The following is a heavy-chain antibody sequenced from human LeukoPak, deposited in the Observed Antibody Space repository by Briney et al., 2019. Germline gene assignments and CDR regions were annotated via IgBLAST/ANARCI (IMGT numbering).Heavy chain of an antibody. CDR3: ARDSPVDYYDSSGYLDY. J-gene: IGHJ4*02. CDR2: INHSGST. D-gene: IGHD3-22*01. Sequence: SETLSLTCAVYGGSFSGYYWSWIRQPPGKGLEWIGEINHSGSTNYNPSLKSRVTISVDTSKNQFSLKLSSVTAADTAVYYCARDSPVDYYDSSGYLDYWGQGTLVTVSS. CDR1: GGSFSGYY. V-gene: IGHV4-34*01.